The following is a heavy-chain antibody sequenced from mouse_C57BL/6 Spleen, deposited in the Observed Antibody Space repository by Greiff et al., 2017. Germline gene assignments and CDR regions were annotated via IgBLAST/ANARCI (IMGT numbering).Heavy chain of an antibody. J-gene: IGHJ3*01. D-gene: IGHD2-2*01. V-gene: IGHV5-4*03. CDR1: GFTFSSYA. CDR3: AILSTMVTAGAY. CDR2: ISDGGSYT. Sequence: EVKLVESGGGLVKPGGSLKLSCAASGFTFSSYAMSWVRQTPEKRLEWVATISDGGSYTYYPDNIKGRFTIARDNAKNNLYLQMNHLKSEDSAMYSCAILSTMVTAGAYWGQGTLVTVSA.